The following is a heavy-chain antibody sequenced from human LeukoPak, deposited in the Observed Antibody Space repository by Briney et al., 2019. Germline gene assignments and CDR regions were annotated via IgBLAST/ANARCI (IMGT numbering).Heavy chain of an antibody. CDR2: ISSSSSYI. D-gene: IGHD4-17*01. CDR3: ARAVYGFDAFDI. Sequence: GGSLRLSCAASGFTVSSNYMSWVRQAPGKGLEWVSSISSSSSYIYYADSVKGRFTISRDNAKNSLYLQMNSLGAEDTAAYYCARAVYGFDAFDIWGQGTMVTVSS. CDR1: GFTVSSNY. J-gene: IGHJ3*02. V-gene: IGHV3-21*01.